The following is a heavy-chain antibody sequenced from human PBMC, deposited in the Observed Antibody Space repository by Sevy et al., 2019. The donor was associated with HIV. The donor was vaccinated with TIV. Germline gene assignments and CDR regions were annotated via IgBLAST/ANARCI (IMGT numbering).Heavy chain of an antibody. CDR2: IKEDGSEI. V-gene: IGHV3-7*01. D-gene: IGHD3-10*01. CDR1: GFPFSNSW. J-gene: IGHJ4*02. CDR3: LVSFDY. Sequence: GGSLRLSCAASGFPFSNSWMTWVRQAPGKGLEWVANIKEDGSEIYYVDSVKGRFTISRDNAKNSLYLQMNSLRAEDTAVYYCLVSFDYWGQGTVVTVSS.